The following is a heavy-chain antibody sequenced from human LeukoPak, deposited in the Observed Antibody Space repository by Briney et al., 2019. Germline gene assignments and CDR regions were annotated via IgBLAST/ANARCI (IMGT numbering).Heavy chain of an antibody. V-gene: IGHV3-30*03. Sequence: GGSLRLSCEASGFTFSSFGMHWVRQAPGKGLEWVAVISYDGSNKYYADSVKGRFTISRDNSKNTLYLQMNSLGAEDTAVYYCARAPAQESGASMGHWGQGTLVTVSS. D-gene: IGHD1-26*01. CDR3: ARAPAQESGASMGH. J-gene: IGHJ4*02. CDR2: ISYDGSNK. CDR1: GFTFSSFG.